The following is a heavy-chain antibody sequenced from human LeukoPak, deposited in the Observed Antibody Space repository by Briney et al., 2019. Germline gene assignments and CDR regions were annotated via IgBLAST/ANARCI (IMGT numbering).Heavy chain of an antibody. CDR1: GGSISSGSYY. CDR3: ARGGLLLWFGELLSHAFDI. Sequence: SQTLSLTCTVSGGSISSGSYYWSWIRQPAGKGLEWIGRIYTSGSTNYNPSLKSRVTISVDTFKNQFSLKLSSVTAADTAVYYCARGGLLLWFGELLSHAFDIWGQGTMVTVSS. D-gene: IGHD3-10*01. CDR2: IYTSGST. J-gene: IGHJ3*02. V-gene: IGHV4-61*02.